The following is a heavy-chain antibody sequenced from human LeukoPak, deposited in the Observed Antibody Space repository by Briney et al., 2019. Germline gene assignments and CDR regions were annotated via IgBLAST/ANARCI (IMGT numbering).Heavy chain of an antibody. CDR1: GFTFSSYA. D-gene: IGHD3-10*01. CDR2: ISGSGGST. J-gene: IGHJ4*02. Sequence: GGSLRLSCAASGFTFSSYAMSWVRHAPGKGLEWVSAISGSGGSTYYAASVKGRFTMSRDNSKNTLRRQMNSLRAADTAVYYCAKLWFGESAHFDYWGQGTLVTVSA. V-gene: IGHV3-23*01. CDR3: AKLWFGESAHFDY.